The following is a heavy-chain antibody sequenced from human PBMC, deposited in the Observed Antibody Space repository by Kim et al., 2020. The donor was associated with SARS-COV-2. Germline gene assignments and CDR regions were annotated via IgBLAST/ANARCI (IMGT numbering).Heavy chain of an antibody. CDR1: GGSIFSGDYS. V-gene: IGHV4-30-2*01. CDR2: IYHTGST. D-gene: IGHD3-10*01. CDR3: AREPAPYGSRDYFDY. Sequence: SETLSLTFTVSGGSIFSGDYSWNWVRQPPGKGLEWIGYIYHTGSTYYNPSLKSRVTMSVDRAKNQFSLMLNSVTAADTAIYYCAREPAPYGSRDYFDYWGQGTLVTVSS. J-gene: IGHJ4*02.